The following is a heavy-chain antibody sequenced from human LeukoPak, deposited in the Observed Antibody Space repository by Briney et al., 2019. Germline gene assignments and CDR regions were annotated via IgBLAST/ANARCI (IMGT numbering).Heavy chain of an antibody. CDR1: GFTSSSYS. D-gene: IGHD3-9*01. CDR2: ISTTSTYI. Sequence: PGGSLRLSCAASGFTSSSYSMNWVRQAPGKGLEWVSSISTTSTYIKYADSVKGRFTISRDNAGNSLYLQMNSLRAEDTAVYYCASPGSSLTGGPIWGQGSLVTVSA. V-gene: IGHV3-21*01. J-gene: IGHJ4*02. CDR3: ASPGSSLTGGPI.